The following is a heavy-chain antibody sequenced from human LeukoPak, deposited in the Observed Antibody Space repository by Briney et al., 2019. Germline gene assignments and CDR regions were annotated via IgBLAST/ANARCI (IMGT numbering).Heavy chain of an antibody. CDR3: ARRYCSGGSCIPDY. J-gene: IGHJ4*02. V-gene: IGHV1-69*13. D-gene: IGHD2-15*01. Sequence: GASVKVSCKASGGTFSSYAISWVRQAPGQGLEWMGGIIPIFGTANYAQKFQGRVTITADESTSTAYMELSSLRYDDTAVYYCARRYCSGGSCIPDYWGQGTLVTVSS. CDR1: GGTFSSYA. CDR2: IIPIFGTA.